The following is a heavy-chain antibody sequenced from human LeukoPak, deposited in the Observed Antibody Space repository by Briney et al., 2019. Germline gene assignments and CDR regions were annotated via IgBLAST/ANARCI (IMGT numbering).Heavy chain of an antibody. CDR3: ARVGGVSPYDTSAYPAAFDI. V-gene: IGHV4-59*01. CDR2: IYNSGST. Sequence: SETLSLTCTVSGGSISSYYWNWIRQPPGKGLEWIGYIYNSGSTNYNPSLKSRVTISVDTSKNQFSLKLTSVTAADTAVYYCARVGGVSPYDTSAYPAAFDIWGQGTMVTVSS. J-gene: IGHJ3*02. D-gene: IGHD3-22*01. CDR1: GGSISSYY.